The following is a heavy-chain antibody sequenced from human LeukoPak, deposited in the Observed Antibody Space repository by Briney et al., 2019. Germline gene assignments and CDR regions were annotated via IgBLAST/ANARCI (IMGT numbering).Heavy chain of an antibody. CDR3: ARDWDNWNDFDY. CDR2: INPNSGGT. CDR1: GYTFTGYY. J-gene: IGHJ4*02. V-gene: IGHV1-2*02. D-gene: IGHD1-1*01. Sequence: ASVKVSCRASGYTFTGYYMHWVRQAAGQGLEWMGWINPNSGGTNYAQKFQGRVTMTRDTSISTAYMELSRLRSDDTAAYYCARDWDNWNDFDYWGQGTLVTVSS.